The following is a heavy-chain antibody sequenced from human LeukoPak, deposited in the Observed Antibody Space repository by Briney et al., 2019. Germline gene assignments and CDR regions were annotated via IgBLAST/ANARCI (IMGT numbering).Heavy chain of an antibody. CDR2: IYHSGTT. D-gene: IGHD2-2*01. CDR1: GYSMSSSDY. J-gene: IGHJ5*02. V-gene: IGHV4-38-2*02. CDR3: ARGLGLCTSTSCPLDWFDP. Sequence: PSETLSLTCTVSGYSMSSSDYWGWIRQPPGKGLEWIGSIYHSGTTYYSPSLKSRVTISLDTSKNQFSLKLRSMTAADTAVYYCARGLGLCTSTSCPLDWFDPWGQGTLVTVSS.